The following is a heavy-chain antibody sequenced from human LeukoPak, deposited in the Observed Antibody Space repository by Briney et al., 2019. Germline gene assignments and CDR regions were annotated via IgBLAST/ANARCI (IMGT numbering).Heavy chain of an antibody. CDR3: ARDQVSMIVVRTTHWFFVP. V-gene: IGHV3-7*01. Sequence: PGGSLRLSYTASGFTFSNYSMSWVRQAPGKGLEWLANINQDGSEIYYVDSVKGRFTISRDNGKNSLYLQNNSLRADDTAVYYCARDQVSMIVVRTTHWFFVPRGRGTLVTVSS. CDR2: INQDGSEI. D-gene: IGHD3-22*01. J-gene: IGHJ2*01. CDR1: GFTFSNYS.